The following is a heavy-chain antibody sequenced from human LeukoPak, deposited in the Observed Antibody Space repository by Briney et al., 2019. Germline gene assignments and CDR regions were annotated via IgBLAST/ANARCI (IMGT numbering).Heavy chain of an antibody. CDR1: GGSISSSLYY. V-gene: IGHV4-39*07. CDR3: ARIMEVVVPAAIDY. D-gene: IGHD2-2*01. Sequence: SETLSLTCTVSGGSISSSLYYSGWIRQPPGKGLERLGSIYYSGSTYYNPSIKSRVTISVDTSKNQFSLKLSSVTAADTAVYYCARIMEVVVPAAIDYWGQGTLVTVSS. CDR2: IYYSGST. J-gene: IGHJ4*02.